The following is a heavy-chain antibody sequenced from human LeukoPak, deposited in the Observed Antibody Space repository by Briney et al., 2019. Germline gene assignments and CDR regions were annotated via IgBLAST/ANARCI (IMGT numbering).Heavy chain of an antibody. D-gene: IGHD3-10*01. CDR1: GFTFSTYS. Sequence: GGSLRLSCSASGFTFSTYSMNWVRQAPGKGLEWVSSISTGSTYIFYGDSVKGRFTISRDNSKNTLYLQMDSLRADDTALYYCAKEQGWFGECSTYWGQGTLVTVSS. J-gene: IGHJ4*02. V-gene: IGHV3-21*04. CDR2: ISTGSTYI. CDR3: AKEQGWFGECSTY.